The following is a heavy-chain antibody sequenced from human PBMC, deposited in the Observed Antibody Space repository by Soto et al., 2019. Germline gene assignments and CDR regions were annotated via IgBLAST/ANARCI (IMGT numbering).Heavy chain of an antibody. CDR1: GGYFSGYY. J-gene: IGHJ6*03. D-gene: IGHD4-17*01. CDR2: INHSGST. V-gene: IGHV4-34*01. CDR3: ARGFTSADYGDYHNYYYYYMDV. Sequence: SETLSLTCAVYGGYFSGYYWSWIRQPPGKGLKWIGEINHSGSTNYNPSLKSRVTISVDTSKNQFSLKLSSVTAADTAVYYCARGFTSADYGDYHNYYYYYMDVWGKGTTVTVSS.